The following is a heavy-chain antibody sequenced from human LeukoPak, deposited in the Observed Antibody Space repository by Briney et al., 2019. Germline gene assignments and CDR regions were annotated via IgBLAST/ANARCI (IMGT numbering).Heavy chain of an antibody. CDR3: ARDLVYGDYLGIDY. J-gene: IGHJ4*02. CDR2: INPNSGGT. CDR1: GYTFTGYY. D-gene: IGHD4-17*01. Sequence: ASVKVSCKASGYTFTGYYMHWVRQAPGQGLEWMGRINPNSGGTNYAQKFQGRVTMTRDTSISTAYMELSRLGSDDTAVYYCARDLVYGDYLGIDYWGQGTLVTVSS. V-gene: IGHV1-2*06.